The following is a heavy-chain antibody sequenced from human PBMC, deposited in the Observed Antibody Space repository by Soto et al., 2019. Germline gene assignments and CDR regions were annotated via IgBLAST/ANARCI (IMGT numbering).Heavy chain of an antibody. CDR1: GFTFSSYA. J-gene: IGHJ6*03. V-gene: IGHV3-64*01. CDR2: ISSNGGST. D-gene: IGHD2-2*01. Sequence: GGSLRLSCAASGFTFSSYAMHWVRQAPGKGLEYVSAISSNGGSTYYANSVKGRFTISRDNSKNTLYLQMGSLRAEDMAVYYCARGTSLIYYYYYYMDVWGKGTTVTVSS. CDR3: ARGTSLIYYYYYYMDV.